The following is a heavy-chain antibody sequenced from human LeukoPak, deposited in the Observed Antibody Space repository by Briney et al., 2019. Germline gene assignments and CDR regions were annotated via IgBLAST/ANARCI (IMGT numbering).Heavy chain of an antibody. V-gene: IGHV3-13*01. D-gene: IGHD4-17*01. CDR1: GFTFSNHA. CDR3: ARDANGVFDI. CDR2: VGTAGDT. Sequence: GGSLRLSCATSGFTFSNHAMHWVRQATGKGLEWVSAVGTAGDTFYPGSVKGRFTISRENAKNSLSLQMNSLRAEDTALYYCARDANGVFDIGAKGKMATVFS. J-gene: IGHJ3*02.